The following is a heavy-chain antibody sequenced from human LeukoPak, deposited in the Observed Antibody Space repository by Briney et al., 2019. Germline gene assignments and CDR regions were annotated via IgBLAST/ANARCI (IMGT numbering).Heavy chain of an antibody. D-gene: IGHD3-16*01. CDR3: ARWGRSWDVAY. Sequence: PGGSLRLSCAASGFTFSSYWMTWDRQAPGKGLEWVASINQDGSQKYSVDSVKGRFTISRDNAKNSVHLQMNSLRVEDTAVYYCARWGRSWDVAYWGQGTLVTVSS. CDR2: INQDGSQK. V-gene: IGHV3-7*01. J-gene: IGHJ4*02. CDR1: GFTFSSYW.